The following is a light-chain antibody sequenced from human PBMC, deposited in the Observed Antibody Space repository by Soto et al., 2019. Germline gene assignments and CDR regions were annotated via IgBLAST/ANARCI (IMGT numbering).Light chain of an antibody. CDR3: QQSYRFPKK. CDR1: QGIRND. V-gene: IGKV1-17*01. CDR2: AVS. Sequence: DIQMTQSPSSLSASVGDRVTITCRASQGIRNDLGWYQQKPGKAPKCLIYAVSSLESGVPSRFSGSRYGKEFTLTIRSLQPEDFATYYFQQSYRFPKKFGRGTKVDLK. J-gene: IGKJ1*01.